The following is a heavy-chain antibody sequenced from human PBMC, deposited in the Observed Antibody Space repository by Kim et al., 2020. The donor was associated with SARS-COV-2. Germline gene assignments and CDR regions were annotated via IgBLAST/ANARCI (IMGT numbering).Heavy chain of an antibody. CDR3: AKDRLGIAAAGTVDY. D-gene: IGHD6-13*01. J-gene: IGHJ4*02. V-gene: IGHV3-23*01. Sequence: DSVKGRFTISRDNSKNTLYLQMNSLRAEDTAVYYCAKDRLGIAAAGTVDYWGQGTLVTVSS.